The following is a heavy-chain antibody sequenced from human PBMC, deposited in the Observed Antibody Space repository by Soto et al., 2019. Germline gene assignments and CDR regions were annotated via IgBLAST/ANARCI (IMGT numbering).Heavy chain of an antibody. CDR1: GGTFSSYA. CDR3: ARDLAVAGKGGDYYYGMDV. Sequence: QVQLVQCGAEVKKPGSSVKVSCKASGGTFSSYAISWVRQAPGQGLEWMGGIIPIFGTANYAQKFQGRVRITADESTSTAYMELSSLRSEDTAVYYCARDLAVAGKGGDYYYGMDVWGQGTTVTVSS. V-gene: IGHV1-69*01. CDR2: IIPIFGTA. J-gene: IGHJ6*02. D-gene: IGHD6-19*01.